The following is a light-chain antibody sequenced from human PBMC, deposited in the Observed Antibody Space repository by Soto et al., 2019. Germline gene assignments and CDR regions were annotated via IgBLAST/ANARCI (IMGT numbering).Light chain of an antibody. CDR2: EVT. V-gene: IGLV2-14*01. CDR1: SSDVATFNS. J-gene: IGLJ2*01. Sequence: QSALTQPASVSGSPGQSITISCTGTSSDVATFNSVSWYQQHPGKAPKLLIYEVTNRPSGVSNRFSGSKSGNTASLTISGLQAEDEADYYCSSYTTSGTLVVFGGGTQLTVL. CDR3: SSYTTSGTLVV.